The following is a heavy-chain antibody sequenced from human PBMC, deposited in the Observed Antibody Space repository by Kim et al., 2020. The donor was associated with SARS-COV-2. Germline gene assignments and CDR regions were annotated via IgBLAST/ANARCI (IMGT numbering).Heavy chain of an antibody. D-gene: IGHD2-8*01. J-gene: IGHJ6*02. CDR3: ARMLRRENYFGFDV. CDR2: IYYVGSS. Sequence: SETLSLTCTVSGGSISNYYWSWVRPPPGQGLEWIGYIYYVGSSNYNPSLKGRVTISSDRSKNQVSLELSTVTAADTAVYYCARMLRRENYFGFDVWGPG. V-gene: IGHV4-59*13. CDR1: GGSISNYY.